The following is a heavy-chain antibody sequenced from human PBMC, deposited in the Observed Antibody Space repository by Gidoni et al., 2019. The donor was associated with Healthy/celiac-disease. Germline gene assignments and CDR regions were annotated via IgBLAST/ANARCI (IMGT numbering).Heavy chain of an antibody. CDR3: ARVIYCSSTSCYYAGDWYFDL. CDR1: GFTFRSYE. CDR2: ISSSGSTT. D-gene: IGHD2-2*01. Sequence: EVQLVESGGGLVQPGGSLRLSCAASGFTFRSYEMNWVRQAPGKGLEWVSYISSSGSTTYYADSVKGRFTISRDNAKNSLYLQMNSLRAEDTAVYYCARVIYCSSTSCYYAGDWYFDLWGRGTLVTVSS. V-gene: IGHV3-48*03. J-gene: IGHJ2*01.